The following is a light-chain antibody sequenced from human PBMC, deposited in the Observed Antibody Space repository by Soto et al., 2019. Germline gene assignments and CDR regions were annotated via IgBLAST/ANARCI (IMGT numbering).Light chain of an antibody. CDR1: QNINSW. Sequence: DIQMTQSPSTLSASVGDRVTITCRASQNINSWLAWYQLKPGKAPKLLIQMASNLQSGVPSRFSGSGSGTDFTLTIRSLQPEDFATYYCQQYHIYSTFGQGTKLEIK. V-gene: IGKV1-5*03. CDR3: QQYHIYST. J-gene: IGKJ2*01. CDR2: MAS.